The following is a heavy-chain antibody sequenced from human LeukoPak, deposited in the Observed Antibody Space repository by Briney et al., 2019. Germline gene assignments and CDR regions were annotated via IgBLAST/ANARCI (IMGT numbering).Heavy chain of an antibody. J-gene: IGHJ4*02. V-gene: IGHV5-51*01. CDR1: GYSFTSYW. Sequence: GESLKISCKGSGYSFTSYWIGWVRQMPGKGLEWMGIIYPGDSDTRYSPSFQGQVTISADKSISTAYLQWSSLKASDTAMYYCARAYVDYGDYGPAFIFWGQGTLVTVSS. D-gene: IGHD4-17*01. CDR2: IYPGDSDT. CDR3: ARAYVDYGDYGPAFIF.